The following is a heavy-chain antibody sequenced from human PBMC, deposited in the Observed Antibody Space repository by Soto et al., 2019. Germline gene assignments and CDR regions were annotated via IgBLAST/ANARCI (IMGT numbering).Heavy chain of an antibody. Sequence: PGGSLRLSCAASGFTFSSYWMHWVRQAPGKGLVWVSRINSDGSSTSYADSVKGRFTISRDNAKNTLYLQMNSLRAEDTAVYYCARVPLICSGGSCYFNWFDPWGQGTLVTVSS. J-gene: IGHJ5*02. V-gene: IGHV3-74*01. CDR3: ARVPLICSGGSCYFNWFDP. CDR1: GFTFSSYW. D-gene: IGHD2-15*01. CDR2: INSDGSST.